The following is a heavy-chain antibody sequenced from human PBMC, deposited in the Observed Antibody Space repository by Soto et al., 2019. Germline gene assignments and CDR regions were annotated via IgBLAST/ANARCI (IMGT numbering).Heavy chain of an antibody. D-gene: IGHD3-10*01. CDR2: IHWNDDK. CDR3: AHRRVAFGFGY. J-gene: IGHJ4*02. V-gene: IGHV2-5*01. CDR1: GFSLSSSGVG. Sequence: QITLKESGPTLVKPTQTLTLTCTFSGFSLSSSGVGVGWIRQPPGKALEWLADIHWNDDKHYSPSLESGVTITKDTSKNQVVLTMNVLDPMDTATYSCAHRRVAFGFGYWGQGILVTVSS.